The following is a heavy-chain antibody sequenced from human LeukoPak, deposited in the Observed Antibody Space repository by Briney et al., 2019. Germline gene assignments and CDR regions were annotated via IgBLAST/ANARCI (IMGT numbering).Heavy chain of an antibody. Sequence: GESLKISCKGSGYSFTSYWIGWVRQMPGKGLEWMGIIYPGDSDTRYSPSFQGQGTISADKSISTAYLQWSSLKASDTAMYYCARLGDPYYYDSSGYYWFDPWGQGTLVTVSS. V-gene: IGHV5-51*01. D-gene: IGHD3-22*01. J-gene: IGHJ5*02. CDR2: IYPGDSDT. CDR3: ARLGDPYYYDSSGYYWFDP. CDR1: GYSFTSYW.